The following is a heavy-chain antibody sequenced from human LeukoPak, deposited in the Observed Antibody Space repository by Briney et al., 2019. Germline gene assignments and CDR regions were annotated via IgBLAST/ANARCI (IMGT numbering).Heavy chain of an antibody. J-gene: IGHJ6*03. CDR1: GFTFSSYG. Sequence: GRSLRLSCAASGFTFSSYGMHWVRQAPGKGLEWVSFISSSSTYINYADSVKGRFTISRDTAKNSLYLQMNSPRAEDTAVYYCAREAHYCGGDCYDYMDVWGKGITVTVSS. V-gene: IGHV3-21*01. CDR3: AREAHYCGGDCYDYMDV. CDR2: ISSSSTYI. D-gene: IGHD2-21*01.